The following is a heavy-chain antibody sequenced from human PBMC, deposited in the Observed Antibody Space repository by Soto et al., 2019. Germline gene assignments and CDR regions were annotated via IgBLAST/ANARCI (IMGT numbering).Heavy chain of an antibody. J-gene: IGHJ4*02. CDR2: IKPDGNEK. CDR3: ARDGAGNYYDSSGYHVDFDY. Sequence: SGGSLRLSCAASGFTFSNYWMSWVRQAPGKGLEWVANIKPDGNEKYYVDSVKGRFTISRDNAKNSLYLQMNSLRDEDTAVYYCARDGAGNYYDSSGYHVDFDYWGQGALVTVS. V-gene: IGHV3-7*01. D-gene: IGHD3-22*01. CDR1: GFTFSNYW.